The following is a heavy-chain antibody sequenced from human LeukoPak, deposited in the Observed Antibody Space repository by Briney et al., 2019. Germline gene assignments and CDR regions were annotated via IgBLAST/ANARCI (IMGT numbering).Heavy chain of an antibody. CDR2: IIPILGIA. V-gene: IGHV1-69*04. CDR3: ARDPLRSGWFGVPDY. J-gene: IGHJ4*02. CDR1: GGTFSSYT. D-gene: IGHD6-19*01. Sequence: SAKVSCKASGGTFSSYTISWVRQAPGQGLEWMGRIIPILGIANYAQKFQGRVTITADKSTSTAYMELSSLRSEDTAVYYCARDPLRSGWFGVPDYWGQGTLVTVSS.